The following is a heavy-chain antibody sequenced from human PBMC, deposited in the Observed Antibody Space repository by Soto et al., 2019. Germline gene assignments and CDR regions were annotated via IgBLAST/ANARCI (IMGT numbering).Heavy chain of an antibody. J-gene: IGHJ6*02. V-gene: IGHV3-11*01. CDR3: ARSRAIVATVAFYYYALDV. D-gene: IGHD5-12*01. CDR2: ISSSGSTI. Sequence: PGGSLRLSCAASGFSFSDYYMVWIRQAPGKGLEWVSYISSSGSTIYYANTVKGRFTISRDNAKNSLYLQMNSLRAEDTAVYFFARSRAIVATVAFYYYALDVWGQGTTVTVSS. CDR1: GFSFSDYY.